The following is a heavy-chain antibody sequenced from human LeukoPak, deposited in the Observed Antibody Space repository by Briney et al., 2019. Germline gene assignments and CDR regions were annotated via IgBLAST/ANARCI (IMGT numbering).Heavy chain of an antibody. J-gene: IGHJ4*02. CDR3: AKIGSYDILAGYPGRSFFDY. CDR1: GLIFSSYA. D-gene: IGHD3-9*01. Sequence: GGSLRLSCATSGLIFSSYAMTWVRQAPGKGLEWVSAISGSGDSTCYADSVKGRFTISRDNSKNTLYLQMNSLRAEDTAVYYCAKIGSYDILAGYPGRSFFDYWGQGTLVTVSS. V-gene: IGHV3-23*01. CDR2: ISGSGDST.